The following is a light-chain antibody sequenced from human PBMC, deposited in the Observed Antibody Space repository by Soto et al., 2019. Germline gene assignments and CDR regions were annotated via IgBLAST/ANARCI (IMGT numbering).Light chain of an antibody. J-gene: IGKJ2*01. CDR1: QSVSRN. V-gene: IGKV3-15*01. Sequence: EVVLTQSPATLSVSPGDRATLSCRASQSVSRNLAWYQQKPGQAPRLLIYGASTRATGVPARFSGSGSATELTLSISSLQSEDVAVYYCQQYGDWPPETFGQGTKVDIK. CDR2: GAS. CDR3: QQYGDWPPET.